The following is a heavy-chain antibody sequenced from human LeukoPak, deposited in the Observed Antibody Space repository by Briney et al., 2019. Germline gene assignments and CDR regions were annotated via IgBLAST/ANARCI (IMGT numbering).Heavy chain of an antibody. CDR2: IYSGGST. V-gene: IGHV3-53*01. CDR3: ARGLAASTSYYFDY. CDR1: GFTFSDYY. D-gene: IGHD2-15*01. J-gene: IGHJ4*02. Sequence: GGSLRLSCAASGFTFSDYYMSWVRQAPGKGLEWVSVIYSGGSTFYADSVKGRFTISRDNSKNTLYLQMNSLRAEDTAVYYCARGLAASTSYYFDYWGQGALVTVSS.